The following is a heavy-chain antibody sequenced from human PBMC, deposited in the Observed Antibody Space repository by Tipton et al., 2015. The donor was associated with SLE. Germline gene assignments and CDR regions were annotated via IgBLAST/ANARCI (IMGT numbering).Heavy chain of an antibody. D-gene: IGHD3-3*01. J-gene: IGHJ2*01. V-gene: IGHV4-39*07. CDR1: GGSISSSSYY. Sequence: TLSLTCTVSGGSISSSSYYWGWIRQPPGKGLEWIGSIYYSGSTYYNPSLKSRVTISVDTSKNQFSLKLSSVTAADTAVYYCARRASQRITIFGVVSWYFDLWGRGTLVTVSS. CDR2: IYYSGST. CDR3: ARRASQRITIFGVVSWYFDL.